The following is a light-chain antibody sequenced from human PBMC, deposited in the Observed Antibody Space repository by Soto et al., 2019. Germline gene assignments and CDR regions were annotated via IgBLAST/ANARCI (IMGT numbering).Light chain of an antibody. CDR3: QQSYSTPPV. V-gene: IGKV1-39*01. J-gene: IGKJ2*01. CDR1: QSISSY. Sequence: DIQMTQSPSSLSASVGERVTITCRASQSISSYLNWYQQKPGKAPKLLIYAASSLQSGVPSRFSGSGSGTDFTLTISSLQPEDFATYYCQQSYSTPPVFGQGTKLEIK. CDR2: AAS.